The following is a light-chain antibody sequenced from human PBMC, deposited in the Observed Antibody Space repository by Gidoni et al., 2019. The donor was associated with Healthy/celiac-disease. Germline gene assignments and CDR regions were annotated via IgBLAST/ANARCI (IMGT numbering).Light chain of an antibody. V-gene: IGKV1-5*03. CDR2: KAS. Sequence: DIQMTQSPSTLSASVGDRVTITCRASQSISSWLAWYQQKPGKAPKLLIYKASSLESGVPSRFSGSGSGTEFTLTISSLQPDDFATYYCQQYNSYSQPSWTFGQGTKVEIK. CDR1: QSISSW. CDR3: QQYNSYSQPSWT. J-gene: IGKJ1*01.